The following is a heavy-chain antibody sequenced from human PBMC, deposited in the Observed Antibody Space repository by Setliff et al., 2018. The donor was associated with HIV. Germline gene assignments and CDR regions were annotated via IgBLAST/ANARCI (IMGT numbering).Heavy chain of an antibody. J-gene: IGHJ4*02. D-gene: IGHD4-17*01. V-gene: IGHV3-30*07. CDR1: GFTFRTFA. CDR2: ISFDGSRT. Sequence: GGSLRLSCVASGFTFRTFAMHWVRQAPGKGLEWVSVISFDGSRTSYADSVKGRFSISRDNSKNTLYLQMNSLRDEDTAVYYCARPNYGDYDDSFDYWGQGTQVTVSS. CDR3: ARPNYGDYDDSFDY.